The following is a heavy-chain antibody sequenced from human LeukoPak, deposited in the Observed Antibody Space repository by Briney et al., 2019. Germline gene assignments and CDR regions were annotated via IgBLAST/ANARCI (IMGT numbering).Heavy chain of an antibody. Sequence: PSETLSLTCTVSGGSISSSSYYWGWIRQPPGKGLELIGSIYYSGTTYYNPSLKSRVTISVDTSKNQFSLNLTSVTAADTAVYYCARDGREGGYDRNWFDPWGQGTLVTVSS. D-gene: IGHD5-12*01. CDR1: GGSISSSSYY. V-gene: IGHV4-39*02. CDR2: IYYSGTT. CDR3: ARDGREGGYDRNWFDP. J-gene: IGHJ5*02.